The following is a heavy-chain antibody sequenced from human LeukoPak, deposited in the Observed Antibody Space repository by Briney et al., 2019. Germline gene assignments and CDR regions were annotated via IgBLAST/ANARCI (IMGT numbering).Heavy chain of an antibody. V-gene: IGHV4-30-2*01. Sequence: SQTLSLTCAVSGGSISSGGYYWSWIRQPPGKGLEWIGEINHSGSTNYNPSLKSRVTITVDTSKNQFSLKLSSVTAADTAVYYCARGSSSSSPTNWFDPWGQGTLVTVSS. J-gene: IGHJ5*02. CDR3: ARGSSSSSPTNWFDP. CDR1: GGSISSGGYY. CDR2: INHSGST. D-gene: IGHD6-13*01.